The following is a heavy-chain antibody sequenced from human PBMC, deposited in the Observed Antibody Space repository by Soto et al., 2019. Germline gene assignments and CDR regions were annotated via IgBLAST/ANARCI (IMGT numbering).Heavy chain of an antibody. V-gene: IGHV4-61*01. CDR3: ARDLWVEPELYYYGMDV. Sequence: SETLSLTCTVSGVSVSTDRFFGSWIRQSPGKGLEWIGYISYSGSTNYNPSLKSRVTISVDTSKNHFSLRLTSVTAADTAVYYCARDLWVEPELYYYGMDVWGQGTTVTVSS. J-gene: IGHJ6*02. CDR2: ISYSGST. CDR1: GVSVSTDRFF. D-gene: IGHD1-1*01.